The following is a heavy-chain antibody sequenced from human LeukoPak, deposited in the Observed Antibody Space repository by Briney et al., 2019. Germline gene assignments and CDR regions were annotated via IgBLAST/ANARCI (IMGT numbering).Heavy chain of an antibody. J-gene: IGHJ4*02. Sequence: PSETLSLTCTVSGGSISSYYWSWIRQPAGKGLEWIGRIYTSGSTNYNPSLKSRVTMSVDTSKNQFSLKLSSVTAADTAVYYCARARDKPTYYYDSSGYHYWGQGTLVTVSS. V-gene: IGHV4-4*07. CDR3: ARARDKPTYYYDSSGYHY. CDR2: IYTSGST. CDR1: GGSISSYY. D-gene: IGHD3-22*01.